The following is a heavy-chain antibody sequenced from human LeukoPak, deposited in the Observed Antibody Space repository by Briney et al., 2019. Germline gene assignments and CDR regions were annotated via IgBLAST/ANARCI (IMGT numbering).Heavy chain of an antibody. CDR2: ISSSSSYI. D-gene: IGHD3-10*01. J-gene: IGHJ3*02. Sequence: GGSLRLSCAASGSTFSSYSMNWVRQAPGKGLEWVSSISSSSSYIYYADSVKGRFTISRDNAKNSLYLQMNSLRAEDTAVYYCASDGYGSGTDAFDIWGQGTMVTVSS. CDR3: ASDGYGSGTDAFDI. CDR1: GSTFSSYS. V-gene: IGHV3-21*01.